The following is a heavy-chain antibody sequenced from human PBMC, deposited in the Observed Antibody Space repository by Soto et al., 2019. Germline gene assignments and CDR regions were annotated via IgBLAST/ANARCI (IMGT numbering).Heavy chain of an antibody. CDR1: GGSIRSGGYF. Sequence: QVQLQESGPGLVKPSQTLSLTCIVSGGSIRSGGYFWSWVRQHPGKGLEWIGNIYYNSGSTYNTPSLQGQASISEAAPKKQFPPDLGSVTAVDTAVFFSTRAKPLPYISGSGKGYYGMDVWGPGNMVSVS. CDR3: TRAKPLPYISGSGKGYYGMDV. D-gene: IGHD3-10*01. CDR2: IYYNSGST. J-gene: IGHJ6*02. V-gene: IGHV4-31*01.